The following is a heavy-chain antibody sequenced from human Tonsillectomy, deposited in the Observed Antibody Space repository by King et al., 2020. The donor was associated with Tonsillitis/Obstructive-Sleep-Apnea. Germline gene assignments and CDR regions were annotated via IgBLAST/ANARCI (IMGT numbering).Heavy chain of an antibody. CDR3: ARGIAVAGTYFDS. Sequence: VQLVESVAEVKKPGASVKVSCKASGYTFTVYYMHWVRQAPGQGVDGRGRINPNSGCTNYAQKVQGRVTMTRDTAISTAYMELSRLRSDDTAVYYCARGIAVAGTYFDSWGQGTLVTVSS. D-gene: IGHD6-19*01. J-gene: IGHJ4*02. V-gene: IGHV1-2*06. CDR1: GYTFTVYY. CDR2: INPNSGCT.